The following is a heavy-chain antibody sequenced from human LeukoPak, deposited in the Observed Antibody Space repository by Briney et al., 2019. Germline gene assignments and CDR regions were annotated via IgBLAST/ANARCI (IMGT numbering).Heavy chain of an antibody. J-gene: IGHJ4*02. CDR2: IYPGDSDT. V-gene: IGHV5-51*01. D-gene: IGHD5-24*01. Sequence: GESLKISCKGSGYSFTSYWIGWVRQMPWKGLEWMGFIYPGDSDTRYSPSFQGQVTISADKSISTAYLQWSSLKASDTAMYYCARRGYNFGRYYYFDYWGQGTLVTVSS. CDR3: ARRGYNFGRYYYFDY. CDR1: GYSFTSYW.